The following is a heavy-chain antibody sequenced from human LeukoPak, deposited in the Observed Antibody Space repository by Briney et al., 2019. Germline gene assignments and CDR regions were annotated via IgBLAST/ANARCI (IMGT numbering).Heavy chain of an antibody. V-gene: IGHV3-23*01. Sequence: GGSLRLSCAASGFTFSSYAMSWVCQAPGKGLEWVSAISGSGASTYYADSVKGRFTISRDNSKNTLYLQMNSLRAEDTAVYYCAKDKVRSAVAGPYYFDYWGQGTLVTVSS. J-gene: IGHJ4*02. CDR3: AKDKVRSAVAGPYYFDY. CDR1: GFTFSSYA. CDR2: ISGSGAST. D-gene: IGHD6-19*01.